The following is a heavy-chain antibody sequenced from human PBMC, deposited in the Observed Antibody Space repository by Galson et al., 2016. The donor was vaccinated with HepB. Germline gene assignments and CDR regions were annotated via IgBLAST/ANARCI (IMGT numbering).Heavy chain of an antibody. V-gene: IGHV3-21*01. Sequence: SLRLSCAASGFTFSTYAMAWVRQAPGQGLEWVSSISSNSDTYYTDSLKGRFTISRDNAKNSLYLQMNSLRAEDTAVYYCVVGSGTYFPNGMDVWGQGTTVTVSS. CDR2: ISSNSDT. CDR1: GFTFSTYA. J-gene: IGHJ6*02. D-gene: IGHD1-26*01. CDR3: VVGSGTYFPNGMDV.